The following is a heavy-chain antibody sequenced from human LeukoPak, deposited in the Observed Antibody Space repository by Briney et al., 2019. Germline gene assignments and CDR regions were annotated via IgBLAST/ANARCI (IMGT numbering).Heavy chain of an antibody. CDR2: IYPGDSDT. CDR3: ARQNDFRLDY. V-gene: IGHV5-51*01. J-gene: IGHJ4*02. D-gene: IGHD3-3*01. CDR1: GYTFSSYW. Sequence: GESLRISCKGSGYTFSSYWIGWVRPMPGKGLEWMGIIYPGDSDTRYSPSLQGQVAISVDTSIGTAYLQWSSLKASDTAIYYCARQNDFRLDYWGQGTLVTVSS.